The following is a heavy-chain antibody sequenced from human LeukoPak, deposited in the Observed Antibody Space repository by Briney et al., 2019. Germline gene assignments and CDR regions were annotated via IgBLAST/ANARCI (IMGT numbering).Heavy chain of an antibody. Sequence: GGSLRLSCAASGFTFDDYAMHWVRQAPGKGLEWVSGISWNSGSIGYADSVKGRFTISRDNAKNSLYLQMNSLRAEDTALYYCAKAGYCSSTSCYTDYYYYYMDVWGKGTTVTVSS. CDR3: AKAGYCSSTSCYTDYYYYYMDV. J-gene: IGHJ6*03. V-gene: IGHV3-9*01. CDR1: GFTFDDYA. CDR2: ISWNSGSI. D-gene: IGHD2-2*02.